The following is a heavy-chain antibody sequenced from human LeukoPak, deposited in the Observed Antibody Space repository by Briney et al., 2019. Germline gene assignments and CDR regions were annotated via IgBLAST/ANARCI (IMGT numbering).Heavy chain of an antibody. Sequence: SETLSLTCTVSGGSISSSSYYWGWIRQPPGKGLEWIGSIYYSGSTYYNPSLKSRVTISVDTSKNQFSLKLSSVTAADTAVYYCASSHPLGSNNDYFTPFDYWGQGTLVTVSS. J-gene: IGHJ4*02. CDR1: GGSISSSSYY. CDR2: IYYSGST. CDR3: ASSHPLGSNNDYFTPFDY. V-gene: IGHV4-39*01. D-gene: IGHD3-16*01.